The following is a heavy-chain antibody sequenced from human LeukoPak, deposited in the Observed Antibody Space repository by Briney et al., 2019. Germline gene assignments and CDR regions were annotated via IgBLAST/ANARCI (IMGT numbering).Heavy chain of an antibody. J-gene: IGHJ2*01. CDR2: ISSSSSSYI. D-gene: IGHD6-13*01. CDR1: GFTFSRHS. V-gene: IGHV3-21*01. Sequence: GGSLRLSCVDSGFTFSRHSMNWVRQAPGKGLEWVSSISSSSSSYIYYADSVKGRFTISRDNAKNSLYLQMNSLRADDTAVYYCARRIAGTATGGYFEPWGRGTLVSVSS. CDR3: ARRIAGTATGGYFEP.